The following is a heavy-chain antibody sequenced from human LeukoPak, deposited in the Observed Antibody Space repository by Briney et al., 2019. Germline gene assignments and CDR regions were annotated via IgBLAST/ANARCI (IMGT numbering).Heavy chain of an antibody. Sequence: GGSLRLSCAASGFTFSSYGMHWVRQAPGKGLEWVAFIRCDGSNKYYADSVKGRFTISRDNSKNTLYLQMNSLRAEDTAVYYCAKLLTLDVWGKGTTVTVSS. V-gene: IGHV3-30*02. CDR1: GFTFSSYG. D-gene: IGHD1-26*01. J-gene: IGHJ6*04. CDR3: AKLLTLDV. CDR2: IRCDGSNK.